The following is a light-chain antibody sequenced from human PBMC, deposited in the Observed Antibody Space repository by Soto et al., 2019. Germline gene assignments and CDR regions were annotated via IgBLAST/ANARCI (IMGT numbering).Light chain of an antibody. CDR2: AAS. Sequence: DIQMTQSPASVSASVEDRVIITCRASQSISNHLNWYQQKPGKAPKLLIFAASSLQSGVPSRFSGSRSGPDFTLTISSLQPEDFATYYCQQSYSSPPTFGQGTRWIS. CDR3: QQSYSSPPT. CDR1: QSISNH. J-gene: IGKJ1*01. V-gene: IGKV1-39*01.